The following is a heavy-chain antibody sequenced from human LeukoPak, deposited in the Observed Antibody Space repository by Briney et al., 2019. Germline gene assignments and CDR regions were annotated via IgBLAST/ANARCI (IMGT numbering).Heavy chain of an antibody. Sequence: GGSLRLSCAASGFTFSSYSMNWVRQAPGKGLEWVSSISSSSSYIYYADSVKGRFTISRDNAKNSLYLQMNSLRSEDTAVYYCARDGREMATNPYDYYYMDVWGKGITVTISS. CDR3: ARDGREMATNPYDYYYMDV. CDR1: GFTFSSYS. D-gene: IGHD5-24*01. J-gene: IGHJ6*03. CDR2: ISSSSSYI. V-gene: IGHV3-21*04.